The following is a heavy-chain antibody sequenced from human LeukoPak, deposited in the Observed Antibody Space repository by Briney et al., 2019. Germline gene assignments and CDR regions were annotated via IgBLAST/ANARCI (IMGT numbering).Heavy chain of an antibody. V-gene: IGHV4-34*01. CDR1: GGSFSGYY. CDR2: INHSGST. D-gene: IGHD7-27*01. CDR3: ARWDWGSYFDY. J-gene: IGHJ4*02. Sequence: SETLSLTCAVYGGSFSGYYWSWIRQPPGKGLEWIGEINHSGSTNYNPSLKSRVTISVDTSKNQFSLKLSSVTAADTAVYYCARWDWGSYFDYWGQGTLVTVSS.